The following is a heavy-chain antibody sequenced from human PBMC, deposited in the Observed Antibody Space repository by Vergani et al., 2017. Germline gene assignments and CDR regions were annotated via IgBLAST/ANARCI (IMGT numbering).Heavy chain of an antibody. CDR1: GFSFSGYW. J-gene: IGHJ5*01. V-gene: IGHV3-74*01. Sequence: EVQLVESGGGLIHPGGSLRLSCEGSGFSFSGYWMHWVRQSPEKGLVWVSRIKSDGSITNYADSVKGRVTISRDNAKNTWYLEMNSLRGDDTAIYYCVRARCSGPCFMSNWFDSGGQGTLVTVSS. CDR3: VRARCSGPCFMSNWFDS. D-gene: IGHD5-12*01. CDR2: IKSDGSIT.